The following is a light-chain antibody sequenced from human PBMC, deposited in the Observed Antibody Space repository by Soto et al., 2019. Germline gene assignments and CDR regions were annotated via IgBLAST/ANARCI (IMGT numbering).Light chain of an antibody. J-gene: IGLJ2*01. V-gene: IGLV2-8*01. CDR2: EIH. CDR3: SSYADSATV. CDR1: SSDIGYYHD. Sequence: QSALTQPPSASGSLGQSVTISCTGTSSDIGYYHDVSWFQHHPGRAPKVMIYEIHKRPSGVPDRFSGSRSGNTASLTVSGLQAEDEADYYCSSYADSATVIGGGTKVTVL.